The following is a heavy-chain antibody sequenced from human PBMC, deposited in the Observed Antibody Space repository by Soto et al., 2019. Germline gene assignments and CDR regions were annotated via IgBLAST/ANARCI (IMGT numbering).Heavy chain of an antibody. CDR1: GYTFTSYW. CDR3: AKRGNSHDYFDF. Sequence: GESLKISCKGSGYTFTSYWIAWVRQMPGKGLEWMGLIYPGDSDTRYSPSFQGQVTISADKFISTAYLQWSSLKASDTAMYYCAKRGNSHDYFDFCGQGPLVTVYS. D-gene: IGHD5-18*01. V-gene: IGHV5-51*01. J-gene: IGHJ4*02. CDR2: IYPGDSDT.